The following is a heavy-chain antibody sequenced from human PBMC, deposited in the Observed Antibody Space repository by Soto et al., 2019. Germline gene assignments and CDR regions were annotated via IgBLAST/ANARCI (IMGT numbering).Heavy chain of an antibody. J-gene: IGHJ4*02. V-gene: IGHV3-23*01. CDR1: GFIFSSYT. Sequence: EVQLLESGRNLVQPGGSLRLSCAASGFIFSSYTMSWVRQAPGKGLEWVSGVSGSGVNTYYADSVKGRFTVSRDNSKNTLYLLMNSLRAEDTAVYYCAKAHFGSGTYTYYFDFGGQGTLVTVSS. CDR3: AKAHFGSGTYTYYFDF. CDR2: VSGSGVNT. D-gene: IGHD3-10*01.